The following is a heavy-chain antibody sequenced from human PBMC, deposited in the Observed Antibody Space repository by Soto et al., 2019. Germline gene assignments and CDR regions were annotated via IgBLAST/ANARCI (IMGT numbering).Heavy chain of an antibody. CDR3: ARGRPAPTYYYYYYMDV. CDR1: GYTFTSYG. J-gene: IGHJ6*03. CDR2: ISAYNGNT. Sequence: ASVKVSCKASGYTFTSYGISWVRQAPGQGLEWMGWISAYNGNTNYAQKPQGRVTMTTDTSTSTAYMELRSLRSDDTAVYYCARGRPAPTYYYYYYMDVWGKGTTVTVSS. V-gene: IGHV1-18*01.